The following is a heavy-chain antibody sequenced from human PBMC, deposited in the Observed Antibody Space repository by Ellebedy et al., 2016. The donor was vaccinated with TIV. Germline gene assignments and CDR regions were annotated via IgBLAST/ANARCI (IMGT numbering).Heavy chain of an antibody. J-gene: IGHJ4*02. V-gene: IGHV1-69*04. CDR3: ARDARMATFDY. CDR1: RGTFSSYA. D-gene: IGHD5-24*01. CDR2: IIPILGIA. Sequence: SVKVSXKASRGTFSSYAISWVRQAPGQGLEWMGRIIPILGIANYAQKFQGRVTITADKSTSTAYMELSSLRSEDTAVYYCARDARMATFDYWGQGTLVTVSS.